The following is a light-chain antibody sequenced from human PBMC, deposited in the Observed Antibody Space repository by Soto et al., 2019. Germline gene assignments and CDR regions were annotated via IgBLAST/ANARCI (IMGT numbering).Light chain of an antibody. J-gene: IGLJ1*01. Sequence: QSVLTQPHSASGTPGQRVTISCSGSSSNIGTSSVHWFQQLPGTAPKLLISTTNQRPSGVPERFSGSKSGTSASLAISGLQYEDEADSYCAAWDASLNGHVFGTGTKVTVL. CDR1: SSNIGTSS. V-gene: IGLV1-44*01. CDR3: AAWDASLNGHV. CDR2: TTN.